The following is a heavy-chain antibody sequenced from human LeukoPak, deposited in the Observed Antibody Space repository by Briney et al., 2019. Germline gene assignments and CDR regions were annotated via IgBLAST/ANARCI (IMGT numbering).Heavy chain of an antibody. CDR3: ASSICSGGSCYLYY. CDR1: GYTFTGYY. V-gene: IGHV1-2*06. CDR2: INPNSGGT. J-gene: IGHJ4*02. D-gene: IGHD2-15*01. Sequence: ASVKVSCKASGYTFTGYYMHWVRQAPGQGLEWMGRINPNSGGTNYAQKFQGRVTMTRDTFISTAYMELSRLRSDDTAVYYCASSICSGGSCYLYYWGQGTLVTVSS.